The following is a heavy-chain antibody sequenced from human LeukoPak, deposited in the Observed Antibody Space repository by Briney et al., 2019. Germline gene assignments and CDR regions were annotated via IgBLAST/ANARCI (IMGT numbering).Heavy chain of an antibody. CDR1: GGSISSYY. V-gene: IGHV4-59*01. CDR3: ARAWYSGSYRLSP. Sequence: SETLSLTCTVSGGSISSYYWSWIRQPPGKGLEWIGYIYYSGSTNYNPSLKSRVTISVDTSKNQFSLKLSSVTAADTAVYYCARAWYSGSYRLSPWGQGTLVTVSS. J-gene: IGHJ5*02. D-gene: IGHD1-26*01. CDR2: IYYSGST.